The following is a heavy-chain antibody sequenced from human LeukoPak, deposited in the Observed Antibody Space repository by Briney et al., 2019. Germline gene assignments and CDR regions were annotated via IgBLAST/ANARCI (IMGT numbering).Heavy chain of an antibody. Sequence: GASVKVSCKASGYTLTELSMHWVRRAPGKGHEWMGGFDPEDGETIYAQKFQGRVTMTEDTSTNTAYMELSSLRSEDTAVYYCATGGYPYNWFDPWGQGTLATVSS. CDR3: ATGGYPYNWFDP. J-gene: IGHJ5*02. D-gene: IGHD3-22*01. V-gene: IGHV1-24*01. CDR2: FDPEDGET. CDR1: GYTLTELS.